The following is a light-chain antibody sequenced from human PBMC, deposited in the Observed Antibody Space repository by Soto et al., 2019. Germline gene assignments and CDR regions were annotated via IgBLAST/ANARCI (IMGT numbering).Light chain of an antibody. V-gene: IGKV1-5*01. Sequence: DIQMTPSPSTPSATVGDRVTITFRASQSINRWLAWYQQRPGTAPKLLIFGASSLESGVPSRFSGSGSGTDFTLTISSLQSEDFTVYSCLQYHNLWAFGQGTKVDIK. CDR1: QSINRW. CDR2: GAS. CDR3: LQYHNLWA. J-gene: IGKJ1*01.